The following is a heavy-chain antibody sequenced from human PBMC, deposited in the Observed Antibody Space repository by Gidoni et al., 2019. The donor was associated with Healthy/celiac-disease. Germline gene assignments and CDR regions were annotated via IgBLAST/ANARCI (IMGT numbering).Heavy chain of an antibody. Sequence: EVQMVASGGGLVQPGGSLGLSCAASGFPFSSYEMNWVRQAPGKVLEWVLYISSSGSTIYYADSVKGRFTISRDNAKNSLYLQMNSLRAEDTAVYYCARGNGYLAPWGYWGQGTLVTVSS. J-gene: IGHJ4*02. CDR1: GFPFSSYE. D-gene: IGHD5-12*01. V-gene: IGHV3-48*03. CDR3: ARGNGYLAPWGY. CDR2: ISSSGSTI.